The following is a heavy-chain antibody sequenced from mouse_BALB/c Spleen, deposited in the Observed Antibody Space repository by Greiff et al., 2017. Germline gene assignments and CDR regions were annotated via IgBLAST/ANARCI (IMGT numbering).Heavy chain of an antibody. J-gene: IGHJ4*01. Sequence: VQLKESGPELVKPGASVKISCKASGYSFTGYFMNWVKQSHGKSLEWIGRINPYNGDTFYNQKFKGKATLTVDKSSSTAHMELLSLTSEDSAVYYCGRSHYYGYYAMDYWGQGTSVTVSS. CDR2: INPYNGDT. D-gene: IGHD1-2*01. V-gene: IGHV1-37*01. CDR1: GYSFTGYF. CDR3: GRSHYYGYYAMDY.